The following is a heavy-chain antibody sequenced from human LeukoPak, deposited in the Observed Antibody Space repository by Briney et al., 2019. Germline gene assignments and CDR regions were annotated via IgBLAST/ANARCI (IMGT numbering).Heavy chain of an antibody. D-gene: IGHD3-22*01. CDR3: ARDNGYYYDSSGYSDY. V-gene: IGHV4-4*07. Sequence: SETLSLTCTVSGGSISSSYWSWIRQPAGKGLEWIGRIYTSGSTNYNPSLKSRVTMSVDTSKNQFSLKLSSVTAADTAVYYCARDNGYYYDSSGYSDYWGQGTLVTVSS. CDR1: GGSISSSY. J-gene: IGHJ4*02. CDR2: IYTSGST.